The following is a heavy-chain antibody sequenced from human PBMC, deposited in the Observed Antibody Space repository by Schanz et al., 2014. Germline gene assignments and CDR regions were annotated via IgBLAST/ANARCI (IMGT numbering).Heavy chain of an antibody. Sequence: EVQLVESGGGLVQPGRSLRLSCVVSGVTSDDYGMHWVRQVPGKGLEWVSRINSDGSTTTYADSVKGRFTISRDNAKNTLYLQMTSLRAEDTAVYYCARSTGPCYDYWGQGTLVTVSS. D-gene: IGHD2-8*02. V-gene: IGHV3-74*02. CDR3: ARSTGPCYDY. CDR2: INSDGSTT. CDR1: GVTSDDYG. J-gene: IGHJ4*02.